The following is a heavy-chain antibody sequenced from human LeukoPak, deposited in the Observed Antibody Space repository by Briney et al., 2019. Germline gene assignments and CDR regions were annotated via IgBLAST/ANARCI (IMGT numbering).Heavy chain of an antibody. V-gene: IGHV3-21*01. CDR3: ARVATYRSSWYDWFDP. CDR1: GFTFSSYS. J-gene: IGHJ5*02. Sequence: GGSLRLSCAASGFTFSSYSMNWVRQAPGKGLEWVSSISSSSSYIYYADSVKGRFTISRDNAKNSLYLQMNSLRAEDTAVYYCARVATYRSSWYDWFDPWGQGTLVTVSS. CDR2: ISSSSSYI. D-gene: IGHD6-13*01.